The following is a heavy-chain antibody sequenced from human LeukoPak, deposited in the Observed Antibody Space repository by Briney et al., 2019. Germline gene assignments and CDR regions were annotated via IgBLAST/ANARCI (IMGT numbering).Heavy chain of an antibody. CDR2: ISPASGAT. Sequence: ASVKVSCKASGYTFTGSYMHWVRQAPGPGFEWIGWISPASGATKYAQNFQGRVTLTTDTSITTAYMELSSLTSDDTASYYCLNEHGGWGQGTPVTVSS. D-gene: IGHD1-1*01. J-gene: IGHJ4*02. V-gene: IGHV1-2*02. CDR3: LNEHGG. CDR1: GYTFTGSY.